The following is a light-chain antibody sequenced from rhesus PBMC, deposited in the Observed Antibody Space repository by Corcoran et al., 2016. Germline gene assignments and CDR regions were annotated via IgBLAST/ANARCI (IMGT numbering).Light chain of an antibody. CDR2: EVS. CDR3: NSYAGRDTFV. J-gene: IGLJ6*01. V-gene: IGLV2-32*02. Sequence: QAALTQPRSVSGSPGQSVTISCTGTSSDIGGYIYVSWYQQHPGTAPKLMIFEVSKRPSGVSDRFSGSKSGNTASLTISGLQAEYDADYYCNSYAGRDTFVFGSGTKLTVL. CDR1: SSDIGGYIY.